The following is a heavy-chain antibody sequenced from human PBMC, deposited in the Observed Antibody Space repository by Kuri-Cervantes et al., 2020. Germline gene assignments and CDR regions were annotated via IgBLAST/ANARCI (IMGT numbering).Heavy chain of an antibody. V-gene: IGHV3-21*01. Sequence: GGSLRLSCAASGFTFSSYSMNWVRQAPGKGLEWVSSISSSSSYIYYADSVKGRFTISRDNAKNSLYLQMNSLRAEDTAVYYCARGATRCSGGSCFIPFYWGQGTLVTVSS. D-gene: IGHD2-15*01. CDR2: ISSSSSYI. CDR3: ARGATRCSGGSCFIPFY. CDR1: GFTFSSYS. J-gene: IGHJ4*02.